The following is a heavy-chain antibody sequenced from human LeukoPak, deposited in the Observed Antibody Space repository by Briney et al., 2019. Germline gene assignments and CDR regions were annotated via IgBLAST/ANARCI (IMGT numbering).Heavy chain of an antibody. CDR3: ARYEAVAGVFDY. CDR2: IFSSGSP. D-gene: IGHD6-19*01. CDR1: SDSINSGNYY. Sequence: PSQTLSLTCTVSSDSINSGNYYWNWLRQPAGKGLEWIGRIFSSGSPNQNPSLKGRVTISGDTSKNQFSLKLSSVTAADTAVYYCARYEAVAGVFDYWGQGTLVTVSS. J-gene: IGHJ4*02. V-gene: IGHV4-61*02.